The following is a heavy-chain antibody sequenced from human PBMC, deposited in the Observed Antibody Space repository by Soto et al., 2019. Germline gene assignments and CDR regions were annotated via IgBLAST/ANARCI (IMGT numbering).Heavy chain of an antibody. CDR2: IIPILGIA. J-gene: IGHJ6*03. Sequence: SVKVSCKASGGTFSSYTISWVRQAPGQGLEWMGRIIPILGIANYAQKFQGRVTITADKSTSTAYMELSSLRSEDTAVYYCARGYCSSTSCLSNYYYYYMDVWGKGTTVTVSS. V-gene: IGHV1-69*02. CDR3: ARGYCSSTSCLSNYYYYYMDV. D-gene: IGHD2-2*01. CDR1: GGTFSSYT.